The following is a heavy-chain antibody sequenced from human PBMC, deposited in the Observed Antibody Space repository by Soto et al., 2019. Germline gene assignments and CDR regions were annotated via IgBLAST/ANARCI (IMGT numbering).Heavy chain of an antibody. Sequence: GGSLRLSCAASGFTFSSYAMSWVRQAPGKGLEWVSAISGSGGSTYYADSVKGRFTISRDNSKNTLYLQMNSLRAEDTAVYYCAKGDLDFWSGYYLDGHRTERDPYDYWSQGTLVTVSS. V-gene: IGHV3-23*01. J-gene: IGHJ4*02. CDR3: AKGDLDFWSGYYLDGHRTERDPYDY. D-gene: IGHD3-3*01. CDR2: ISGSGGST. CDR1: GFTFSSYA.